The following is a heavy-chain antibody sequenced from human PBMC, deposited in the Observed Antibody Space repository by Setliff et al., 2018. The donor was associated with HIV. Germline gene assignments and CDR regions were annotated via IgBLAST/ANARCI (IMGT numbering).Heavy chain of an antibody. Sequence: PSETLSLTCTVSGGSISSHYWSWIRQPPGKGLEWIGSIYYNGSANYTPSLKSRVTISLDTSKNQFSLKLSSVTVADTAVYYCASEDCGGGSCRPDNWGQGTLVTVSS. CDR1: GGSISSHY. D-gene: IGHD2-15*01. V-gene: IGHV4-59*08. J-gene: IGHJ4*02. CDR3: ASEDCGGGSCRPDN. CDR2: IYYNGSA.